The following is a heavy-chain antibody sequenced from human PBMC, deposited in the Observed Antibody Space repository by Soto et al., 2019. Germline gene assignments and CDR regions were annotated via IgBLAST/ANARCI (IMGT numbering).Heavy chain of an antibody. V-gene: IGHV1-69*01. J-gene: IGHJ6*02. CDR1: GGTSTSTA. CDR3: ASSAGLDHLLNYYGLNV. CDR2: IIPVLGTS. D-gene: IGHD6-13*01. Sequence: QVRLVQSSAEVKKPGSSVKVSCKASGGTSTSTAFSWVRQAPGQGLEWRGGIIPVLGTSNYAQKCQARLTVTADASTTTVHMELSSLRSDDTAVYYCASSAGLDHLLNYYGLNVWGQGNTVAVSS.